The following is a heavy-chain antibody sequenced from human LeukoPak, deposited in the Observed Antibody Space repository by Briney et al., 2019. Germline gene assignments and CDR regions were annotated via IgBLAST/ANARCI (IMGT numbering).Heavy chain of an antibody. D-gene: IGHD3-22*01. CDR2: INHSGST. CDR3: ARNNGSGYYFRYYYYYGMDV. Sequence: PSETLSLTCAVYGGSFSDYYWSWIRQPPGNGLEWIGEINHSGSTNYNPSLESRVTISVDTSKNQFSLKLSSVTAADTAVYYCARNNGSGYYFRYYYYYGMDVWGQGTTVIVSS. J-gene: IGHJ6*02. V-gene: IGHV4-34*01. CDR1: GGSFSDYY.